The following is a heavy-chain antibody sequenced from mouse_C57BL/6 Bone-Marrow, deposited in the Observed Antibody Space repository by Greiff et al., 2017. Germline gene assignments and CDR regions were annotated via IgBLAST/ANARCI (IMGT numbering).Heavy chain of an antibody. Sequence: QVQLKQPGAELVMPGASVKLSCKASGYTFTSYWMHWVKQRPGQGLEWIGEIDPSDSYTNYNQKFKGKSTLTVDKSSSTAYMQLSSLTSEDSAVYYGARRGGSTVVAHFDVWGTGTTVTGSS. CDR2: IDPSDSYT. J-gene: IGHJ1*03. CDR3: ARRGGSTVVAHFDV. V-gene: IGHV1-69*01. CDR1: GYTFTSYW. D-gene: IGHD1-1*01.